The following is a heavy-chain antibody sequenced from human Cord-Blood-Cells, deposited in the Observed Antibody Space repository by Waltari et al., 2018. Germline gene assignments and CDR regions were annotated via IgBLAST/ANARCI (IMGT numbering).Heavy chain of an antibody. CDR3: ARGLWGRRTSWYFDY. D-gene: IGHD3-16*01. CDR2: INHSGST. V-gene: IGHV4-34*01. J-gene: IGHJ4*02. CDR1: GGSFSGYY. Sequence: QVQLQQWGAGLLKPSETLSLTCAVYGGSFSGYYWSWIRQPPGKGLEWIGEINHSGSTNYNPSLKSRVTISVDTSKNQFSLKLSSVTAADTAVYYCARGLWGRRTSWYFDYWGQGTLVTVSS.